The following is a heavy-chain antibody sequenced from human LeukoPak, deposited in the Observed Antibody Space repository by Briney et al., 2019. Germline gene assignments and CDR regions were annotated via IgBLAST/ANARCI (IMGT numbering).Heavy chain of an antibody. J-gene: IGHJ6*03. CDR2: INPNSGGT. CDR3: ARDVRGAVAGDYYMDV. V-gene: IGHV1-2*02. Sequence: GASVKVSCKASGYTFTSYGISWVRQAPGQGLEWMGWINPNSGGTNYAQKFQGRVTMTRDTSITTAYMELSRLRSDDTAVYYCARDVRGAVAGDYYMDVWGKGTTVTVSS. D-gene: IGHD6-19*01. CDR1: GYTFTSYG.